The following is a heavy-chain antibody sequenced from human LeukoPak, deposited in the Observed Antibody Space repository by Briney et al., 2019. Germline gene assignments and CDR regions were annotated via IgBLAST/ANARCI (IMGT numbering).Heavy chain of an antibody. CDR2: IYSGGST. CDR3: ARSSHYDILTGYSEEDAFDI. Sequence: GGSLRLSCAASGFTVSSNYMSWVRQAPGKELEWVSGIYSGGSTDYADSVKGRFTISRGNSKNTLYLQMNSLRVEDTAVYYCARSSHYDILTGYSEEDAFDIWGQGTMVTVSS. V-gene: IGHV3-53*01. J-gene: IGHJ3*02. CDR1: GFTVSSNY. D-gene: IGHD3-9*01.